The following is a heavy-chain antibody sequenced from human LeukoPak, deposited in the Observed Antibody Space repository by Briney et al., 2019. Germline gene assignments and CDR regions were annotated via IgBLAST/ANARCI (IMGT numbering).Heavy chain of an antibody. V-gene: IGHV3-33*03. CDR3: VSFYETY. CDR2: TWYHGNNK. J-gene: IGHJ4*02. D-gene: IGHD2/OR15-2a*01. CDR1: GFTFSGYG. Sequence: GGSLRLSCEASGFTFSGYGMHWVRQAPGKGLEWVSGTWYHGNNKYYADSVKGRFTISKDNAKNTVYLQMNSLRAEDTAVYYCVSFYETYWGRGTLVTVSS.